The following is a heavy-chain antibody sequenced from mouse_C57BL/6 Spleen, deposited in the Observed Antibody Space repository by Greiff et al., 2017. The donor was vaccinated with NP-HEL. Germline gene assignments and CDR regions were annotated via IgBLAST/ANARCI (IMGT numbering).Heavy chain of an antibody. V-gene: IGHV1-26*01. CDR1: GYTFTDYY. CDR2: INPNNGGT. Sequence: VQLQQSGPELVKPGASVKISCKASGYTFTDYYMNWVKQSHGKSLEWIGDINPNNGGTSYNQKFKGKSTLTVDKSSSTAYMQLSSLTSEDSAVYYCARRAQALDYWGQGTTLTVSS. J-gene: IGHJ2*01. D-gene: IGHD3-2*02. CDR3: ARRAQALDY.